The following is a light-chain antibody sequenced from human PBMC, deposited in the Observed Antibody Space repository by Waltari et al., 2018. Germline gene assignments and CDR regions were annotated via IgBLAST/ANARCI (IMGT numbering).Light chain of an antibody. CDR3: QQYASWPVT. V-gene: IGKV3-15*01. CDR2: GAS. J-gene: IGKJ4*01. Sequence: EIVMTQSPATLSVSPGERAPLPCRASQSVSSNLAWYQQKPGQAPRLLIYGASTRATCIPARFSGSGSGTEFTLTISSLQSEDFAVYYCQQYASWPVTFGGGTKVEIK. CDR1: QSVSSN.